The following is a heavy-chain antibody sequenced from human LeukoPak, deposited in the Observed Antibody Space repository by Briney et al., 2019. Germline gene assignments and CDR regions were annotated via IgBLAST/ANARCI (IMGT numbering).Heavy chain of an antibody. CDR3: ARVDYGDYLNWFDP. CDR1: GGSISSSSYY. Sequence: PSETLSLTCTVSGGSISSSSYYWGWIRQPPGKGLEWIGSIYYSGSTYYNPSLKSRVTISVDTSKNQFSLKLSSVTAADTAVYDCARVDYGDYLNWFDPWGQGTLVTVSS. CDR2: IYYSGST. D-gene: IGHD4-17*01. V-gene: IGHV4-39*01. J-gene: IGHJ5*02.